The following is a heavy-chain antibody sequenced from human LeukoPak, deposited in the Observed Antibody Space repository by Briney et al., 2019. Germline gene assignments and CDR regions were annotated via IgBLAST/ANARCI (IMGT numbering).Heavy chain of an antibody. J-gene: IGHJ4*02. Sequence: SETLSLTCTASGGSISTYYWSWIWHTPRKGPERIGYIYNSGSTNYTPSLTSRVTISVDTSKNQFPLKLISVAAADTAVDYCAKGSGSGNYYLVDYWGQGTLVTVSS. V-gene: IGHV4-59*01. D-gene: IGHD3-10*01. CDR2: IYNSGST. CDR3: AKGSGSGNYYLVDY. CDR1: GGSISTYY.